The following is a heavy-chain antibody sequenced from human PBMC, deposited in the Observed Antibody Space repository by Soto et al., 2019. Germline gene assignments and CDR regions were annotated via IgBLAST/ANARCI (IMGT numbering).Heavy chain of an antibody. J-gene: IGHJ4*02. CDR1: GFTFSDYY. D-gene: IGHD6-13*01. V-gene: IGHV3-11*05. CDR2: ISSSTSHT. Sequence: QVQLVESGGGLVKPGGSLRLSCAVSGFTFSDYYMTWIRQAPGKGLEWVSYISSSTSHTNYADSVNGRFTISRDNAKNSLFLQMNSSRAEDTAVYYCARGRGAAADYFDFWGQGTLVTVSS. CDR3: ARGRGAAADYFDF.